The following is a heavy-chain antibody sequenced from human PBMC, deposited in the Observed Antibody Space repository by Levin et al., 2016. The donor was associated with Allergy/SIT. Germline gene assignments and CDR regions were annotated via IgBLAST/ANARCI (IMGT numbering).Heavy chain of an antibody. D-gene: IGHD3-10*01. Sequence: GGSLRLSCKPTVFSVDANFMTWVRLSPERGLEWVSTLYSGDAAYYAASVRGRFTVSRDISENTWFLQMNSLRADDTAMYYCTILIRGDAFDIWGLGTKVTVSS. V-gene: IGHV3-53*01. J-gene: IGHJ3*02. CDR1: VFSVDANF. CDR3: TILIRGDAFDI. CDR2: LYSGDAA.